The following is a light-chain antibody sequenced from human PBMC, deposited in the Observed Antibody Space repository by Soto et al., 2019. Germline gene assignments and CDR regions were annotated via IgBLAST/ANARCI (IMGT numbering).Light chain of an antibody. V-gene: IGLV2-14*01. CDR2: EVS. J-gene: IGLJ1*01. CDR3: QSYDSSLSGYV. CDR1: SSDVGGYNY. Sequence: QSALTQPASVSGSPGQSITISCTGTSSDVGGYNYVSWYQQHPGKAPKLMIYEVSNRPSGVPGRFSGSKSGTSASMASTGLQAEDEADYYCQSYDSSLSGYVFGTGTKVTVL.